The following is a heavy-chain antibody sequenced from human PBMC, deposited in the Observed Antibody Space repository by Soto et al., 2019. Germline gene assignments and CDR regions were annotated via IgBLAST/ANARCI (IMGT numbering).Heavy chain of an antibody. J-gene: IGHJ6*02. CDR1: GFTFSSYS. Sequence: EVQLVESGGGLVQPGGSLRLSCAASGFTFSSYSMNWVRQAPGKGLELVSYISSSSSTIYYADSVKGRFTISRDNAKNSLYLQMNSLRDEDTAVYYCARDGPPHNWNDAKEGDRYYYYGMDVWGQGTTVTVSS. V-gene: IGHV3-48*02. CDR3: ARDGPPHNWNDAKEGDRYYYYGMDV. D-gene: IGHD1-1*01. CDR2: ISSSSSTI.